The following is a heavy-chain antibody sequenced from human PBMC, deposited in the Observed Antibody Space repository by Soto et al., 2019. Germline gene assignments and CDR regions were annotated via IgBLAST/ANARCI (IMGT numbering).Heavy chain of an antibody. D-gene: IGHD3-10*01. CDR1: GLNFNAAW. Sequence: EVQVVESGGDLVRPGGSLTLSCAVSGLNFNAAWMSWVRQAPGKGLEWVGRIKSKGSGGTIDYVAPVKGRFIISRDDSKRTAFLQMDSRKGDDTDVYYCARVCSVRDPVLSDWGQGTLVTVSS. CDR3: ARVCSVRDPVLSD. CDR2: IKSKGSGGTI. V-gene: IGHV3-15*01. J-gene: IGHJ4*02.